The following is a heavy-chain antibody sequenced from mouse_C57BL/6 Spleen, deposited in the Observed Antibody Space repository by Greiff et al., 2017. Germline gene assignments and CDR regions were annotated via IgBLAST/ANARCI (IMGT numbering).Heavy chain of an antibody. Sequence: QVQLKQPGAELVKPGASVKLSCKASGYTFTSYWMHWVKQRPGRGLEWIGRIDPNSGGTKYNEKFKSKATLTVDKPSSTAYMQLSSLTSEDSAVYYGARSSITTVAADFDYWGQGTTLTVSS. CDR2: IDPNSGGT. V-gene: IGHV1-72*01. CDR1: GYTFTSYW. J-gene: IGHJ2*01. CDR3: ARSSITTVAADFDY. D-gene: IGHD1-1*01.